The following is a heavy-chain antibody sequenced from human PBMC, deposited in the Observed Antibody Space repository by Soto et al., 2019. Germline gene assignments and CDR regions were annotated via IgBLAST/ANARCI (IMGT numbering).Heavy chain of an antibody. Sequence: QITLKESGPTLVKPTQTLTLTCTFSGFSLSTSGVGVGWIRQPPGKALEWLALIYWDDDKRYSPSLKSRLTITKDTSKNQVILTMTNMDPVDTATYYCAHRTTRWLQLGFDYWGQGTLVTVSS. CDR3: AHRTTRWLQLGFDY. CDR1: GFSLSTSGVG. V-gene: IGHV2-5*02. D-gene: IGHD5-12*01. J-gene: IGHJ4*02. CDR2: IYWDDDK.